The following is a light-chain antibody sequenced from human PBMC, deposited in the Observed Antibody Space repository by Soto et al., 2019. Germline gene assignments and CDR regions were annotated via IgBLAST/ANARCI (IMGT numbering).Light chain of an antibody. CDR1: QSVSDY. Sequence: ETVLTQSPARLSLSPGERATLSCRAGQSVSDYLAWYQQKPGQPPRLLFFDASSRVTGVPARFSAGGSGTDFTLIISNLEPEDFAVYYCQQRVNWPPTFGGGTKVDIK. V-gene: IGKV3-11*01. CDR3: QQRVNWPPT. CDR2: DAS. J-gene: IGKJ4*01.